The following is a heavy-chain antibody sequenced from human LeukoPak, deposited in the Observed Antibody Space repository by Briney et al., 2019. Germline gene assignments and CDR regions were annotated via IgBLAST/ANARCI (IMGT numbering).Heavy chain of an antibody. CDR2: ISAYNGNT. J-gene: IGHJ5*02. Sequence: GASVKVSCKASGYTFTSYYMHWVRQAPGQGLEWMGWISAYNGNTNYAQKLQGRVTMTTDTSTSTAYMELRSLRSDDTAVYYCARDPLAPWDFWSGYTAYNWFGPWGQGTLVTVSS. CDR3: ARDPLAPWDFWSGYTAYNWFGP. V-gene: IGHV1-18*04. D-gene: IGHD3-3*01. CDR1: GYTFTSYY.